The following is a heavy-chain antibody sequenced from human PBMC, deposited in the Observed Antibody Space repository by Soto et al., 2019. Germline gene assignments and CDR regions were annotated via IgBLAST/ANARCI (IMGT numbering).Heavy chain of an antibody. D-gene: IGHD4-17*01. J-gene: IGHJ1*01. CDR2: ISYDGSNK. CDR3: AKEYGDSQGYFQH. Sequence: QVQLVESGGGVVQPGRSLRLSCAASGFTFSSYGMHWVRQAPGKGLEWVAVISYDGSNKYYADSVKGRFTISRDNSKNTLYLQMNSLRAEDTDVYYCAKEYGDSQGYFQHWGQGTLVTVSS. V-gene: IGHV3-30*18. CDR1: GFTFSSYG.